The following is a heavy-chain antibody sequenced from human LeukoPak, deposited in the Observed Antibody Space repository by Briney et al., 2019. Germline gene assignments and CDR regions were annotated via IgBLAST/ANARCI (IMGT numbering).Heavy chain of an antibody. J-gene: IGHJ4*02. CDR2: IYYSGST. Sequence: SETLSLTCTVSGGSISSSSYYWSWIRQPPGKGLEWIGYIYYSGSTNYNPSLKSRVTISVDTSKNQFSLKLSSVTAADTAVYYCARGGWLPLYYFDYWGQGTLVTVSS. CDR1: GGSISSSSYY. CDR3: ARGGWLPLYYFDY. V-gene: IGHV4-61*01. D-gene: IGHD5-12*01.